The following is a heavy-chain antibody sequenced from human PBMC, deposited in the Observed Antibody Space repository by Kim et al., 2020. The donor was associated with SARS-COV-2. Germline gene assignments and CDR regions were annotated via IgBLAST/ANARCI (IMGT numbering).Heavy chain of an antibody. V-gene: IGHV3-23*01. Sequence: GGSLRLSCAASGFTFRSHAMSWVRQAPGKGLEWVSSISDSGGDTYYVGSVKGRFTISRDNSKNTLSLQMNSLRAEDTALYSCAKGECGSISCYTAACWGR. D-gene: IGHD2-15*01. CDR3: AKGECGSISCYTAAC. CDR2: ISDSGGDT. J-gene: IGHJ2*01. CDR1: GFTFRSHA.